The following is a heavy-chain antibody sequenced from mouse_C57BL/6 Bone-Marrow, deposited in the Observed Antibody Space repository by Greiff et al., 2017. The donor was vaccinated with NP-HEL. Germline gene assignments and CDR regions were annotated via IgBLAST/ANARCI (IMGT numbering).Heavy chain of an antibody. CDR1: GYTFTSYT. D-gene: IGHD1-1*01. Sequence: QVQLKESGAELARPGASVKMSCKASGYTFTSYTMHWVKQRPGQGLEWIGYINPSSGYTKYNQKFKDKATLTADKSSSTAYMQLSSLTSEDSAVYYCARFGYYYGSSYDAMDYWGQGTSVTVSS. V-gene: IGHV1-4*01. CDR3: ARFGYYYGSSYDAMDY. J-gene: IGHJ4*01. CDR2: INPSSGYT.